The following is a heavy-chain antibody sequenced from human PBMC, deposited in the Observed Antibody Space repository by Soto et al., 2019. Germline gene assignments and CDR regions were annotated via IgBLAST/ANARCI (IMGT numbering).Heavy chain of an antibody. J-gene: IGHJ6*02. CDR3: AXDLPYGGSIAATYGMDV. CDR1: GDSVSSNIAA. CDR2: TYYRSKWYN. Sequence: QTLSLTCAISGDSVSSNIAAWNWIRQSPSRGLEWLGRTYYRSKWYNDYAVSVKSRITINPDTSKNQFSLQLNSVTPEDTAVYYCAXDLPYGGSIAATYGMDVWGQGTTVTVSS. D-gene: IGHD6-6*01. V-gene: IGHV6-1*01.